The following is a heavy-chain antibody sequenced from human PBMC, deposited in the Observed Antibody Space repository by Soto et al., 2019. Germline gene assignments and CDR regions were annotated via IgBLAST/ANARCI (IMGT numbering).Heavy chain of an antibody. J-gene: IGHJ6*02. D-gene: IGHD1-26*01. CDR2: ISGSSSNI. CDR1: GFTFTRYS. V-gene: IGHV3-48*01. CDR3: ARDVYSGTWTTEEDV. Sequence: GGSLRLSCATSGFTFTRYSMNWVRQAPGKGLEWVSYISGSSSNIKYADSVKGRFTISRDNAKNFLYLQMNSLRAEDTAVYFCARDVYSGTWTTEEDVWGQGTTVTVSS.